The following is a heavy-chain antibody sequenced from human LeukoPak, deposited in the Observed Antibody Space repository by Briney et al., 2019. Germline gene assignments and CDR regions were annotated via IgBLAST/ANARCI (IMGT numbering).Heavy chain of an antibody. D-gene: IGHD6-19*01. CDR2: ISASDST. V-gene: IGHV3-23*01. Sequence: PGGSLRLSCAASGFTFSSYAITWVRQAPGKGLQWVSGISASDSTYYADSVRGRFTISRDNSKNTVYLQMNSLRAEDTAIYFCAKEATSGLNDYWGQGTLVTVSS. CDR3: AKEATSGLNDY. J-gene: IGHJ4*02. CDR1: GFTFSSYA.